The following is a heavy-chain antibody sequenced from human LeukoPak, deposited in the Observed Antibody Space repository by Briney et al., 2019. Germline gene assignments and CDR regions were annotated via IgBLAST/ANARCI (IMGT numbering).Heavy chain of an antibody. V-gene: IGHV1-18*01. J-gene: IGHJ4*02. D-gene: IGHD3-10*01. CDR3: ARDFPIARWFGEFEVYFDY. CDR1: GYTFTSYG. Sequence: GASVKVSCKASGYTFTSYGISWVRQAPGQGLEWMGWISACNGNTNYAQKLQGRVTMTTDTSTSTAYMELRSLRSDDTAVYYCARDFPIARWFGEFEVYFDYWGQGTLVTVSS. CDR2: ISACNGNT.